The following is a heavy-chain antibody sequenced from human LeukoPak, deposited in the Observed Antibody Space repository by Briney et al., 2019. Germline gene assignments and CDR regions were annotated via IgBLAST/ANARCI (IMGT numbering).Heavy chain of an antibody. V-gene: IGHV3-30*03. CDR2: ISYDGINK. D-gene: IGHD3-22*01. CDR1: GFTFSSYS. J-gene: IGHJ3*02. CDR3: ARDYYYDSTGSDTFDI. Sequence: GGSLRLPCAVSGFTFSSYSMSWVRQTPGKGLQWLAFISYDGINKFYADSVKGRFTISRDNSENTLYLQMNSLRTEDTAVYYCARDYYYDSTGSDTFDIWGQGTMVTVSS.